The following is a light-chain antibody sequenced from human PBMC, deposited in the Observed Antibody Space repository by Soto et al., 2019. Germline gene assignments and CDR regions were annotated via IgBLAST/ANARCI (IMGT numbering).Light chain of an antibody. CDR3: QQYDNIPLT. CDR1: QSISSW. Sequence: DIQMTQSPSTLSASVGDRVTITCRASQSISSWLAWYQQKPGKAPKLLIYDASNLQAGVPSRFSGSGSGTEFTFTISSLQPEDVATYYCQQYDNIPLTFGGGTKVDI. CDR2: DAS. V-gene: IGKV1-5*01. J-gene: IGKJ4*01.